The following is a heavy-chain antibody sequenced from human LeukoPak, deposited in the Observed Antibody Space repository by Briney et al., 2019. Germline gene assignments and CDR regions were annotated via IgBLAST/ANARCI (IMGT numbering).Heavy chain of an antibody. J-gene: IGHJ5*02. V-gene: IGHV3-74*01. D-gene: IGHD4-17*01. CDR2: INSDGSST. CDR1: GFTFSSYW. CDR3: AREYGDYANWFDP. Sequence: GGSLRLSCAASGFTFSSYWMHWVRHAPGKGLVWVSRINSDGSSTSYADSVKGRFTISRDNAKNTLYLQMNSLRAEDTAVYYCAREYGDYANWFDPWGQGTLVTVSS.